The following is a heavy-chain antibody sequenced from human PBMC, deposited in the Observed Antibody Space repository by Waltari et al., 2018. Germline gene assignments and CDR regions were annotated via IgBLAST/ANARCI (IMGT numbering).Heavy chain of an antibody. J-gene: IGHJ4*02. V-gene: IGHV1-69*09. CDR3: ASLVTGDSRTD. CDR2: IIPIRGIA. Sequence: QVQLVQSGAEVQKPGSSVKVSCKPSGCPFRSYAISWGRQAPGQGLEWMGRIIPIRGIANYAQKFQGRVTITADKSTSTAYMELSSLRSEDTAVYYCASLVTGDSRTDWGQGTLVTVSS. CDR1: GCPFRSYA. D-gene: IGHD7-27*01.